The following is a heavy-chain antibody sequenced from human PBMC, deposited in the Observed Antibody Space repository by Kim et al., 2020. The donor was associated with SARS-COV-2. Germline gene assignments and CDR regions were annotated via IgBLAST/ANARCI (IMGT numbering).Heavy chain of an antibody. V-gene: IGHV5-51*01. CDR1: GYSFIGNW. D-gene: IGHD3-10*01. CDR2: IYPGDSET. CDR3: ARHYFSGWGFDY. Sequence: GESLKISCKASGYSFIGNWIAWVRQMPGKGLELMGIIYPGDSETRYSPSFQGQVTILVHKSIGTTYLQWSSLKASDTAMYYCARHYFSGWGFDYWGQGTLVTVSS. J-gene: IGHJ4*02.